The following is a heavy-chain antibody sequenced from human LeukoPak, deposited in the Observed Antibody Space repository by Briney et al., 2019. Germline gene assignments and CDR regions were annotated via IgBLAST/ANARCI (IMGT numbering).Heavy chain of an antibody. V-gene: IGHV3-30-3*01. CDR1: GFTFSSYA. CDR2: ISHDGSNK. J-gene: IGHJ3*02. CDR3: ARTLASEAFDI. Sequence: GRSLRLSCAASGFTFSSYAMHWVRQAPGKGLDWVAVISHDGSNKYYGDSVKGRFTISRDNSKNTLYLQMNSLRADDTAVYYCARTLASEAFDIWGQGTMVTVSS.